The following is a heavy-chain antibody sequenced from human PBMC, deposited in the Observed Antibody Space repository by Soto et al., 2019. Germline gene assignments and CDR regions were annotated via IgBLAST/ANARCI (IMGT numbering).Heavy chain of an antibody. Sequence: QVQLVESGGGVVQPGTSLRLSCVGSGFTFRSYVIHWVRQAPGKGLEWVALTSYDGSNNFYGDSVKGRFTISRHNSRNTVERQMDSLRFEGTALYYCARWGTTGGLDVWGQGNLVSVSS. D-gene: IGHD3-16*01. V-gene: IGHV3-33*05. CDR2: TSYDGSNN. J-gene: IGHJ4*02. CDR1: GFTFRSYV. CDR3: ARWGTTGGLDV.